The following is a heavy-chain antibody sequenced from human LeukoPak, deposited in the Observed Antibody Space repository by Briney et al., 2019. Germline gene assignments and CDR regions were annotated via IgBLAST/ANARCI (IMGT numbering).Heavy chain of an antibody. CDR2: IYYSGST. V-gene: IGHV4-59*01. CDR1: GCSISSYY. J-gene: IGHJ4*02. D-gene: IGHD7-27*01. Sequence: PSETLSLTCTVSGCSISSYYLNWIRQPPGKGLEWIGYIYYSGSTNYNPALKSRVIISVDTYKNQFSLKLSSGTGADTAVYYCARVPGDYYFDYWGQGTLATVSS. CDR3: ARVPGDYYFDY.